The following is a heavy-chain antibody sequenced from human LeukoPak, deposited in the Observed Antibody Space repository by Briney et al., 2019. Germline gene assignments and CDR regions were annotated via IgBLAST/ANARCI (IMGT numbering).Heavy chain of an antibody. J-gene: IGHJ4*02. Sequence: PGGSLRLSCAASGFTFNSYIMNWVRQAPGKGLEWVSAISSSSSYIYYADSVKGRFTISRDNAKNSLYLQMNSLRAEDTAVYYCAREGITIFGGLFDYWGQGTLVTVSS. D-gene: IGHD3-3*01. CDR1: GFTFNSYI. CDR3: AREGITIFGGLFDY. CDR2: ISSSSSYI. V-gene: IGHV3-21*01.